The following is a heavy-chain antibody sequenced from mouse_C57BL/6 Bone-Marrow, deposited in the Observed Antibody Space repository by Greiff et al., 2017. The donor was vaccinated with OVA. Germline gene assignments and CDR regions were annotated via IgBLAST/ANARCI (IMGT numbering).Heavy chain of an antibody. D-gene: IGHD2-10*02. CDR3: ARASIYFDY. Sequence: EVQLQQSGPGLVKPSQSLSLTCSVPGYSFTSGYYSNWIRQFPGTKLAGMGYISYDGSNNYNPSLKNRISITRDTSKNQFVLKLNSVTNEDTATYCCARASIYFDYWGQGTTLTVSS. CDR2: ISYDGSN. CDR1: GYSFTSGYY. V-gene: IGHV3-6*01. J-gene: IGHJ2*01.